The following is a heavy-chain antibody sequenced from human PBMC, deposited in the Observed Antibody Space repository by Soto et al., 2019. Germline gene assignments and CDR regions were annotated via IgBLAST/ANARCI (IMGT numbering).Heavy chain of an antibody. J-gene: IGHJ5*02. D-gene: IGHD1-7*01. CDR2: LNTYGNT. CDR1: GGSISSYR. Sequence: SETLSLTCTVSGGSISSYRWSWIRQPAGKGLEWIGRLNTYGNTHYNPSLKSRVTVSVDTSRNQFFLTLRSVTAADSAVYHCGRESGETWDYEASWGQGTPVTVS. V-gene: IGHV4-4*07. CDR3: GRESGETWDYEAS.